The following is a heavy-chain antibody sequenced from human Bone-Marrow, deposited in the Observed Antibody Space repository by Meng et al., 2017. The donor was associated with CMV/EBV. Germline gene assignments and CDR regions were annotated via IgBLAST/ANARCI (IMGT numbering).Heavy chain of an antibody. J-gene: IGHJ5*02. CDR2: IYYSGST. CDR3: AREPLIGDIVVVPAALGSWFDP. V-gene: IGHV4-39*07. CDR1: GGSISSSSYY. D-gene: IGHD2-2*01. Sequence: SETLSLTCTVSGGSISSSSYYWGWIRQPPGKGLEWIGSIYYSGSTYYNPSLKSRVTISVDTSKNQFSLKLSSVTAADTAVYYCAREPLIGDIVVVPAALGSWFDPWGQGTLVTVSS.